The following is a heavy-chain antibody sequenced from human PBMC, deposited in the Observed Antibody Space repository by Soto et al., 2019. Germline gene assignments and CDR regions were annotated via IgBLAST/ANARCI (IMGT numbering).Heavy chain of an antibody. V-gene: IGHV1-69*02. J-gene: IGHJ5*02. CDR3: ARGLVVKQQLGRGDWFDP. D-gene: IGHD6-13*01. CDR1: GGTFSSYT. CDR2: IIPILGIA. Sequence: QVQLVQSGAEVKKPGSSVKVSCKASGGTFSSYTISWVRQAPGQGLEWMGRIIPILGIANYAQKFQGGVTITADKSTSTAYMELSSLRSEDTAVYYCARGLVVKQQLGRGDWFDPWGQGTLVTVSS.